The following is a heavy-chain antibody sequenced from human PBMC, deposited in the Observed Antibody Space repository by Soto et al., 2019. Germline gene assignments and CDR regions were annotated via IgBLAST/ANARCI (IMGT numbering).Heavy chain of an antibody. V-gene: IGHV5-10-1*01. Sequence: PGESLKISCKGSGYSFAGYWITWVRQKPGKGLEWMGRIDPSDSQTYYSPSFRGHVTISVTKFITTVFLQWSSLRASDTAVYYCARGPGIGGAQGWFDPWGQGTLVTVSS. CDR1: GYSFAGYW. D-gene: IGHD1-26*01. CDR2: IDPSDSQT. J-gene: IGHJ5*02. CDR3: ARGPGIGGAQGWFDP.